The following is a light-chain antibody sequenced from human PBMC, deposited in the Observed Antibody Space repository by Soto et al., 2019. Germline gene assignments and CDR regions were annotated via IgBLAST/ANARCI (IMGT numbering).Light chain of an antibody. CDR1: QSVSSTY. CDR3: QQYGSSPPIT. CDR2: GAS. V-gene: IGKV3-20*01. Sequence: EIVLTQSPGTLSLSPVGRATLSCMASQSVSSTYLAWYQQKPGQAPRLLIYGASSRATGIPDRFSGSGSGTDFILTISRLEPEDFAVYYCQQYGSSPPITFGQGTRLEIK. J-gene: IGKJ5*01.